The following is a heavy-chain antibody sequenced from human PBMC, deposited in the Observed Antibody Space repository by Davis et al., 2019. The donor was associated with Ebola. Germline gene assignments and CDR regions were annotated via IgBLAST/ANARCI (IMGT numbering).Heavy chain of an antibody. Sequence: ASVTVSCKASGYTFTSYGISWVRQAPGQGLEWMGWISAYNGNTNYAQKLQGRVTMTTDTSTSTAYMELRSLRSDDTAVYYCARLAGRYYYYGMDVWGQGTTVTVSS. CDR2: ISAYNGNT. CDR3: ARLAGRYYYYGMDV. J-gene: IGHJ6*02. V-gene: IGHV1-18*01. CDR1: GYTFTSYG.